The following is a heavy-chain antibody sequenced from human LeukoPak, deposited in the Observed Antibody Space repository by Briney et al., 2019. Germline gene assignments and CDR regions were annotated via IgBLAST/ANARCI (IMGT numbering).Heavy chain of an antibody. D-gene: IGHD2-21*02. CDR3: ARTEAYCGGDCYFNPYNWFDP. V-gene: IGHV1-69*13. Sequence: GASVKVSCKASGGTFSSYAISWVRQAPGQGLEWMGGIIPIFGTANYAQKFQGRVTITADESTSTAYMELSSLRSEDTAVYYCARTEAYCGGDCYFNPYNWFDPWAREPWSPSPQ. CDR1: GGTFSSYA. J-gene: IGHJ5*02. CDR2: IIPIFGTA.